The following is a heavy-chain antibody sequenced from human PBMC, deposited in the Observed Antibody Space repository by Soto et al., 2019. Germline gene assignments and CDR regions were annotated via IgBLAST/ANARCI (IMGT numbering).Heavy chain of an antibody. CDR3: AKDLLGPGRAYGMDV. D-gene: IGHD7-27*01. J-gene: IGHJ6*02. V-gene: IGHV3-30*18. Sequence: QVQLVESGGGVVQPGRSLRLSCAASGFTFSSYGMHWVRQAPGKGLEWVAVISYDGSNKYYADSVKGRFTISRDNSKNTLYLQMYSLRAEDTAVYYCAKDLLGPGRAYGMDVWSQGTTVTVSS. CDR1: GFTFSSYG. CDR2: ISYDGSNK.